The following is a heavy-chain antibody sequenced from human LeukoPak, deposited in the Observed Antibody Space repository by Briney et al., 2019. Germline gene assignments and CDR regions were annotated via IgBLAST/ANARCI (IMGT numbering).Heavy chain of an antibody. CDR3: ARRRIQLWFATRDSAFAI. V-gene: IGHV4-39*01. J-gene: IGHJ3*02. Sequence: SETLSLTCTVSGGSISSSSYYWGWIRQPPGKGREGIGSIYYSGSTYYHPSLKGRVTISVDTSKNQFSLKLSSVTAADTAVYYCARRRIQLWFATRDSAFAIWGERTMVTVSS. CDR2: IYYSGST. CDR1: GGSISSSSYY. D-gene: IGHD5-18*01.